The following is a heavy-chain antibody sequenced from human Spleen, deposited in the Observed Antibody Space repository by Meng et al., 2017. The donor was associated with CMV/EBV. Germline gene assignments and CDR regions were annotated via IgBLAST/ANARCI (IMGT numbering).Heavy chain of an antibody. J-gene: IGHJ6*02. Sequence: GESLKISCQTSGYNFPHYWIGWVRLLPGKGLEWMGMIYPGDSDTRYGPSFQGQVTVSVDKSIRTAYLQWSSLKASDTAMYYCASGYYYGSGPYYYYGMDVWGQGTTVTVSS. D-gene: IGHD3-10*01. V-gene: IGHV5-51*01. CDR2: IYPGDSDT. CDR3: ASGYYYGSGPYYYYGMDV. CDR1: GYNFPHYW.